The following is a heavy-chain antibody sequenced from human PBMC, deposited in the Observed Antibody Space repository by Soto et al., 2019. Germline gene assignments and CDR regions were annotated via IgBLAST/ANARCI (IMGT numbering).Heavy chain of an antibody. CDR2: INLDGSEK. J-gene: IGHJ6*02. D-gene: IGHD5-18*01. V-gene: IGHV3-7*05. Sequence: EVQLVESGGGLVQPGGSLRLSCAASGFTFRTYWLSWVRQVPGKGLEWVANINLDGSEKNYVDSVKGRFTISRDNARNSLYLQMSSLRAEDTALNYCVRDGSTSWYSYDYHGMDVWGQGTTVTVSS. CDR3: VRDGSTSWYSYDYHGMDV. CDR1: GFTFRTYW.